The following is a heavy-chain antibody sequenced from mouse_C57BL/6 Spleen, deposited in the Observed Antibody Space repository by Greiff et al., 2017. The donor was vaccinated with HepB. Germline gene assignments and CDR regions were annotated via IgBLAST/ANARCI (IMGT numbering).Heavy chain of an antibody. CDR2: IYPGSGNT. D-gene: IGHD1-1*01. CDR3: ARNGPITTVVAPSYYFDY. J-gene: IGHJ2*01. CDR1: GYTFTDYY. V-gene: IGHV1-76*01. Sequence: QVQLQQSGAELVRPGASVKLSCKASGYTFTDYYINWVKQRPGQGLEWIARIYPGSGNTYYNEKFKGKATLTAEKSSSTAYMQLSSLTSEDSAVYFCARNGPITTVVAPSYYFDYWGQSTTLTVSS.